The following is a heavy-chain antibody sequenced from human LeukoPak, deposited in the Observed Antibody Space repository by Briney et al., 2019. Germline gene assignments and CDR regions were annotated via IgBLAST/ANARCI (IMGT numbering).Heavy chain of an antibody. CDR1: GFTFSTYA. D-gene: IGHD1-26*01. CDR3: AKQIVGASPLDY. Sequence: SGGSLRLSCVASGFTFSTYAMSWVRQAPGKGLEWVSAISGSGGSTYYADSVKGRFTISRDNSKNTLYLQMNSLRAEDTAVYYCAKQIVGASPLDYWGQGTLVTVSS. CDR2: ISGSGGST. J-gene: IGHJ4*02. V-gene: IGHV3-23*01.